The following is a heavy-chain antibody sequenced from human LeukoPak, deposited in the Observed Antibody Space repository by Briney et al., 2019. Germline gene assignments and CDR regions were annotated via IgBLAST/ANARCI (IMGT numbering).Heavy chain of an antibody. J-gene: IGHJ4*02. CDR3: ARRQGGSNPASPPDY. CDR1: GFSFNMYW. Sequence: GESLKISCKGSGFSFNMYWIGWVRQMPGKGLEWMGIIYPGDSDTRYSPSFQGQVTISVDKSISTAYLQWSSLKASDTAMYYCARRQGGSNPASPPDYGGRGPLATSS. D-gene: IGHD4-23*01. CDR2: IYPGDSDT. V-gene: IGHV5-51*01.